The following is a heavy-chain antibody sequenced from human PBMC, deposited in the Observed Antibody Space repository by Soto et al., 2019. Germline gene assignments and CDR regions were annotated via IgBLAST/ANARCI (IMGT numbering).Heavy chain of an antibody. J-gene: IGHJ6*03. CDR2: MNPNSGNT. CDR3: ARGARSYYDFWSGRKPGACYMDV. V-gene: IGHV1-8*01. D-gene: IGHD3-3*01. Sequence: QVQLVQSGAEVKKPGASVKVSCKASGYTFTSYDINWVRQATGQGLEWMGWMNPNSGNTGYAQKFQGRFTMTRNTSISTAYMELSSLRSEDTAVYYCARGARSYYDFWSGRKPGACYMDVWGKGTTVTVSS. CDR1: GYTFTSYD.